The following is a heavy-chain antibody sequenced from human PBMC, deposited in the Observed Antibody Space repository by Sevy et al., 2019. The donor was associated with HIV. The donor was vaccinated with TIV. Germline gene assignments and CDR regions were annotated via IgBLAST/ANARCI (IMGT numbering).Heavy chain of an antibody. CDR3: ARNRDYYDSSGFSY. J-gene: IGHJ4*02. CDR1: GFTFNYFN. CDR2: ISSGSSYI. V-gene: IGHV3-21*06. Sequence: GGSLRLSCAASGFTFNYFNMNWVRQAPGKGLEWVSSISSGSSYIKYADSVQGRFTISRDNAKSSLYLQMNSLSAEDTAVYHCARNRDYYDSSGFSYWGQGTLVTVSS. D-gene: IGHD3-22*01.